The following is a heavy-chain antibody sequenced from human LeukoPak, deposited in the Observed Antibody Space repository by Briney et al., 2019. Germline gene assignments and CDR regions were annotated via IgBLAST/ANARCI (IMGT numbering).Heavy chain of an antibody. V-gene: IGHV3-23*01. CDR1: GFTFSSYA. J-gene: IGHJ4*02. D-gene: IGHD3-10*01. CDR2: ISGSGGST. CDR3: AKVDAPRFGELLYSFDY. Sequence: GGSLRLSCAASGFTFSSYAMSWVRQAPGNGLEWVSAISGSGGSTYYADSVKGRFTISRDNSKNTLYLQMNSLRAEDTAVYYCAKVDAPRFGELLYSFDYWGQGTLVTVSS.